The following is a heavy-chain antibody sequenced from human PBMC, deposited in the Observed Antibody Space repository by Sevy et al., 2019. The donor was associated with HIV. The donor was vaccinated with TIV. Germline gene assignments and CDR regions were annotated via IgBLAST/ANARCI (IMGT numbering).Heavy chain of an antibody. CDR3: STHAGIAAAGRVFDY. J-gene: IGHJ4*02. CDR1: GFTFSDHY. CDR2: TRNKADGNTT. V-gene: IGHV3-72*01. D-gene: IGHD6-25*01. Sequence: GGSLRLSCVASGFTFSDHYMEWVRQAPGKGLEWVGRTRNKADGNTTEYAASVKGRFTISRDDSKNSLYVQMNSLKTDDTAVYYCSTHAGIAAAGRVFDYWGQGTLVTVSS.